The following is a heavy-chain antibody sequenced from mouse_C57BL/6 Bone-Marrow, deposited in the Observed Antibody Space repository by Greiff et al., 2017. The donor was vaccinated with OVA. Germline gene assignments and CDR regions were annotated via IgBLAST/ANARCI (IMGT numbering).Heavy chain of an antibody. CDR1: EYEFTYHD. V-gene: IGHV5-2*03. J-gene: IGHJ4*01. CDR3: ARHTDYYSMDY. D-gene: IGHD1-1*01. CDR2: INSDGGST. Sequence: EVKLQESGGGLVQPGESLKLSCEATEYEFTYHDMYWVRKTPGKRLELVAAINSDGGSTYYPDTMDRRFIIARDNNMKTLYLKMNDLRSEDTAMYYCARHTDYYSMDYWGQGTSVTVSS.